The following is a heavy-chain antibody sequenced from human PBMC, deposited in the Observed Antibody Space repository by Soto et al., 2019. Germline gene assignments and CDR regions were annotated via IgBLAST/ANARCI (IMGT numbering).Heavy chain of an antibody. CDR1: GGSISSYY. CDR3: ARGLAVAAYFDY. V-gene: IGHV4-59*08. J-gene: IGHJ4*02. Sequence: SETLSLTCTVSGGSISSYYWSWIRQPPGKGLEWIGYIYYSGSTNYNPSLKSRVTISVDKSKNQFSLKLSSVTAADTAVYYCARGLAVAAYFDYWGQGTLVTVSS. D-gene: IGHD6-19*01. CDR2: IYYSGST.